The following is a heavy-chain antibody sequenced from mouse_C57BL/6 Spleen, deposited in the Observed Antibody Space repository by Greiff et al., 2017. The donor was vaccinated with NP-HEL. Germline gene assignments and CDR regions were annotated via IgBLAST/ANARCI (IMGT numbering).Heavy chain of an antibody. Sequence: VQLQQSGPELVKPGASVKISCKASGYAFSSSWMNWVQQRPGKGLEWIGRIYPGDGDTNYNGKFKGKATLTADKSPRTAYLQLSSLTSDDSAVYFCARETYGSSLYAMDYWGQGTSVTVSS. CDR2: IYPGDGDT. J-gene: IGHJ4*01. CDR3: ARETYGSSLYAMDY. CDR1: GYAFSSSW. D-gene: IGHD1-1*01. V-gene: IGHV1-82*01.